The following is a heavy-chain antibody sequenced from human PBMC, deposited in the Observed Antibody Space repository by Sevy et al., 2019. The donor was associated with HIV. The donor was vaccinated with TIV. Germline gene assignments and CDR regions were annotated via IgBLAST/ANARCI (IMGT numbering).Heavy chain of an antibody. CDR3: ARDAGYCSSTSCYRGDYFDY. Sequence: GGSLRLSCAASGFTFSGNWMSWVRQAPGKGLEWVADIKEDGSEKYYVDSVKGRFTISRDNAMKSRYLRMNNLRAEDTAVYYCARDAGYCSSTSCYRGDYFDYWGQGTLVTVSS. CDR1: GFTFSGNW. J-gene: IGHJ4*02. V-gene: IGHV3-7*01. CDR2: IKEDGSEK. D-gene: IGHD2-2*02.